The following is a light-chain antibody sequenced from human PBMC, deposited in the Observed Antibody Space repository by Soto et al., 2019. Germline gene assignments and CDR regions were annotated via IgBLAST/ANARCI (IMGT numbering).Light chain of an antibody. CDR2: AAS. V-gene: IGKV3-15*01. Sequence: EIQLTQSPATLSVSAGDRVTLTCRASQSVSTHLAWYQRKPGEAPKLLIYAASCMEPGIPPRFSGSGSGTEFTLTISSLQPEDFAAYYCQQYENWTPLTFGRGTKVDIK. J-gene: IGKJ4*02. CDR1: QSVSTH. CDR3: QQYENWTPLT.